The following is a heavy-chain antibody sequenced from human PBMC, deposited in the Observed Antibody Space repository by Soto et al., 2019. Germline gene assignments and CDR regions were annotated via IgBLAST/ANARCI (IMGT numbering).Heavy chain of an antibody. V-gene: IGHV3-9*01. Sequence: EVRLVESGGGLVQPGGSLTLSCTASGFTFDDYAWHWVRQAPGKALEWVSFINYNSVSIGYADSVRRRFTVPRDNVKTALPLQINSLRTEDTGSYFCAKHIGVTEIIGILDEWGRGTLLIVSS. J-gene: IGHJ1*01. CDR2: INYNSVSI. CDR3: AKHIGVTEIIGILDE. CDR1: GFTFDDYA. D-gene: IGHD3-3*02.